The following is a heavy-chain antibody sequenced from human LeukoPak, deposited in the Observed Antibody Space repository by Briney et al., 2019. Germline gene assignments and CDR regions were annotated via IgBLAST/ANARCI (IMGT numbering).Heavy chain of an antibody. D-gene: IGHD4-11*01. J-gene: IGHJ5*02. CDR1: GGTFSSYA. V-gene: IGHV1-69*05. CDR3: ARHLGGADYSTYVAPVWFDP. CDR2: IIPIFGTA. Sequence: GSSVKVSCKASGGTFSSYAISWVRQAPGQGLEWMGGIIPIFGTANYAQKFQGRVTITTDESTSTAYMELSSLRSEDTAVYYCARHLGGADYSTYVAPVWFDPWGQGTLVTVSS.